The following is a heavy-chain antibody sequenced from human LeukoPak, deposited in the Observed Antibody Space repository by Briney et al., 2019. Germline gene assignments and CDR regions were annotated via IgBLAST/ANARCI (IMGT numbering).Heavy chain of an antibody. CDR1: GFTFNDYA. J-gene: IGHJ4*02. V-gene: IGHV3-23*01. D-gene: IGHD5-12*01. CDR3: VKGAYDYIEMGYFDY. Sequence: GGSLRLSCATSGFTFNDYAMNWVRQAPGKGLEWVAGISGSGADTYYADSVRGRFSISRDNSKNRLYLQMNGLRAEDTALYYCVKGAYDYIEMGYFDYWGQGTLVTVSS. CDR2: ISGSGADT.